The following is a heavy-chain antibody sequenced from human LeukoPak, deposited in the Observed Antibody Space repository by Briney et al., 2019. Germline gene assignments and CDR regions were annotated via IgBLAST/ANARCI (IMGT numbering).Heavy chain of an antibody. CDR2: IYYSGST. V-gene: IGHV4-59*12. J-gene: IGHJ5*02. D-gene: IGHD3/OR15-3a*01. CDR1: GGSISSYY. Sequence: SETLSLTCTVSGGSISSYYWSWIRQPPGKGLEWIGYIYYSGSTYYNPSLKSRVTISVDTSKNQFSLKLSSVTAADTAVYYCARESGLYGWFDPWGQGTLVTVSS. CDR3: ARESGLYGWFDP.